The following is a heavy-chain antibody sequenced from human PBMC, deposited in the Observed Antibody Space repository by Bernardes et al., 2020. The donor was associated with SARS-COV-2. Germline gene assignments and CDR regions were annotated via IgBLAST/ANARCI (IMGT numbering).Heavy chain of an antibody. CDR1: GFTFNSHA. D-gene: IGHD1-1*01. CDR2: ISGSGDST. V-gene: IGHV3-23*01. Sequence: GGSLRLSCVASGFTFNSHAMTWVRQAPGKGLEWVSAISGSGDSTYYADSVQGRFTISRDNSKNTLYLQMDSLRAEDTAVYHCAKSFEVRGTSYWYYAMDVWGRGTTVTVS. CDR3: AKSFEVRGTSYWYYAMDV. J-gene: IGHJ6*02.